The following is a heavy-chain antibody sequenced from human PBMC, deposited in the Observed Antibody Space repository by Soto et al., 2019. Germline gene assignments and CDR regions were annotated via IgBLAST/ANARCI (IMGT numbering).Heavy chain of an antibody. V-gene: IGHV3-21*01. CDR3: ARVLDYDYVWGSYPLNWFDP. CDR2: ITSSSYI. J-gene: IGHJ5*02. CDR1: RFPVSSNY. D-gene: IGHD3-16*02. Sequence: PGGSLRLSCAASRFPVSSNYMTWVRQAPGKGLEWVSSITSSSYIYYADSVKGRFTISRDNAKNSLYLQMNSLRAEDTAVYYCARVLDYDYVWGSYPLNWFDPWGQGTLVTVSS.